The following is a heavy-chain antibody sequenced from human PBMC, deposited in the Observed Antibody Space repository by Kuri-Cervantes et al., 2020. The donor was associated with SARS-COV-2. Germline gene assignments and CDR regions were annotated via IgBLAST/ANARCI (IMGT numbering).Heavy chain of an antibody. D-gene: IGHD2-15*01. CDR2: INPNSGGT. CDR1: GYTFTSYG. J-gene: IGHJ3*02. V-gene: IGHV1-2*02. CDR3: ARDQDIVVVVAATPGRGAFDI. Sequence: ASVKVSCKASGYTFTSYGINWVRQAPGQGLEWMGWINPNSGGTNYAQKFQGRVNMTRDTSISTAYMELSRLRSDDTAVYYRARDQDIVVVVAATPGRGAFDIWGQGTMVTVSS.